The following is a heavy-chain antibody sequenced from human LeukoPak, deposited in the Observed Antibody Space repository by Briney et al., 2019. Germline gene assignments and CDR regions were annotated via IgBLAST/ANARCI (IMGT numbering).Heavy chain of an antibody. D-gene: IGHD1-26*01. V-gene: IGHV3-7*01. CDR1: GFTLSSYW. CDR2: IDQDGSSK. CDR3: ARDLFSGSYYEDF. Sequence: PGRSLRLSCAASGFTLSSYWMSWVRQAPGKGLEWVANIDQDGSSKYYVDSVKGRFSISRDDAKNSLYLQMNSLRAEDTAVYYCARDLFSGSYYEDFWGQGTLVTVSS. J-gene: IGHJ4*02.